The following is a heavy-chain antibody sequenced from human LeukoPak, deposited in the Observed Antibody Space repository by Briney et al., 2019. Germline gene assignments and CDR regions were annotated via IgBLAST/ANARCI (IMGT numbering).Heavy chain of an antibody. CDR3: ARQPIVVVRATEVSGQHAFDI. CDR2: ISGSGGST. D-gene: IGHD2-15*01. CDR1: GFTFSSYA. J-gene: IGHJ3*02. Sequence: PGGSLRLSCAASGFTFSSYAMSWVRQAPGKGLEWVSAISGSGGSTYYADSVKGRFTISRDNSKNTLYLQMNSLRAEDTAVYYCARQPIVVVRATEVSGQHAFDIWGQGTMVTVSS. V-gene: IGHV3-23*01.